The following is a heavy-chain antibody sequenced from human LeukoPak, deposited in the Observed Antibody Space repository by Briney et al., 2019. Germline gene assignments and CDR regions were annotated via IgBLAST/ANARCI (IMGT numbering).Heavy chain of an antibody. Sequence: GGSLRLSCAASRFTFSSYGMHWVRQAPGKGLEWVAVISYDGSNKYYAESVKGRFTISRDNAKNSLYLQMNSLRAEDTAVYYCARGQEYCSGGSCYLNWFDPWGQGTLVTVSS. D-gene: IGHD2-15*01. V-gene: IGHV3-30*19. J-gene: IGHJ5*02. CDR3: ARGQEYCSGGSCYLNWFDP. CDR2: ISYDGSNK. CDR1: RFTFSSYG.